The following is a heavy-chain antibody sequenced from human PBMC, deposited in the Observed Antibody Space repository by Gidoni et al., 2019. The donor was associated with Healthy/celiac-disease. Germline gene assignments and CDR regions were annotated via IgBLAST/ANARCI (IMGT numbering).Heavy chain of an antibody. Sequence: QVQLVQSGAEVKKPGSSVKVSCKASGGTFSSYAISWVRPAHGQGLEWMGRIIPILGIANYAQKFQGRVTITADKSTSTAYMELSSLRSEDTAVYYCASRQGYCSSTSCAIGDYWGQGTLVTVSS. D-gene: IGHD2-2*01. V-gene: IGHV1-69*09. CDR1: GGTFSSYA. CDR3: ASRQGYCSSTSCAIGDY. CDR2: IIPILGIA. J-gene: IGHJ4*02.